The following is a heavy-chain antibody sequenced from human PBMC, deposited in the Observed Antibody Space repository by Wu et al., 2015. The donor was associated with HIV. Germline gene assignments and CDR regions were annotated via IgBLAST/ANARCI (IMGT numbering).Heavy chain of an antibody. CDR1: GYTLTTSD. J-gene: IGHJ6*02. D-gene: IGHD1-1*01. CDR3: ARRGTWGDRFNVIRGGLDV. CDR2: INPSTSHT. Sequence: QVQLVQSGAEVKKPGASVKVSCKASGYTLTTSDLHWVRQASGQGLEWMGWINPSTSHTTYAQNFQGRVTMTRNISINTAYMELNSLRSEDTAVYYCARRGTWGDRFNVIRGGLDVRGQGTTVTVSS. V-gene: IGHV1-8*01.